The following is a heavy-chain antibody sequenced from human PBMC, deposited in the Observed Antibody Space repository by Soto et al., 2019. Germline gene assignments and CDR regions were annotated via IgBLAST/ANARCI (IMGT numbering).Heavy chain of an antibody. D-gene: IGHD5-12*01. CDR3: ARGRIVASIHDAFEI. J-gene: IGHJ3*02. Sequence: ASVKVSCKASGYPFTSYGISWVRQAPGQGLEWVAWISAYNGKRDTAEKFQGRVTMTLDTSTDTAHMELGDLTSADTAVYYCARGRIVASIHDAFEIWGQGTKLTVSS. V-gene: IGHV1-18*01. CDR1: GYPFTSYG. CDR2: ISAYNGKR.